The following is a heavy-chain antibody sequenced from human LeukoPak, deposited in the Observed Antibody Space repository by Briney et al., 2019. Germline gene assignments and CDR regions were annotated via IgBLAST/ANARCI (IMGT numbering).Heavy chain of an antibody. Sequence: ASVKVSCKASGYTFTSYGISWVRQAPGQGLEWMGWISAYNGNTNYAQKLQGRVTMTTDTPTSTAYMELRSLRSDDTAVYYCARQIASAGTAGFDFWGQGALVTVSS. V-gene: IGHV1-18*01. CDR1: GYTFTSYG. J-gene: IGHJ4*02. CDR3: ARQIASAGTAGFDF. D-gene: IGHD6-13*01. CDR2: ISAYNGNT.